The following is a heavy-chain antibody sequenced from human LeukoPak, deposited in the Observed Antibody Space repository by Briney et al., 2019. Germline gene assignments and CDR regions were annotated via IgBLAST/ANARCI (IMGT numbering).Heavy chain of an antibody. V-gene: IGHV3-74*01. CDR1: RFTFNYW. CDR2: ISGNGSST. J-gene: IGHJ4*02. Sequence: GGSLRLSCAGTRFTFNYWMHWVRQAPGKGLVWVSRISGNGSSTFYADSVKGRFTISRDNAKNTLYLQMDSLRAEDTAVYYCTRGYSGYGNFDCWGQGTLVTVSS. D-gene: IGHD5-12*01. CDR3: TRGYSGYGNFDC.